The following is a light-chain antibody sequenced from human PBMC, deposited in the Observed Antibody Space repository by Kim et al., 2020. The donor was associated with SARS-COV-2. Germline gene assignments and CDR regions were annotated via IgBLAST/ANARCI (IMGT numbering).Light chain of an antibody. CDR3: GTWDSSLSAGRV. CDR1: SSNIGNNY. CDR2: DNN. V-gene: IGLV1-51*01. Sequence: KVTISCSGSSSNIGNNYVSWYQQLPATAPKLLIYDNNKRPSGMPDRFSGSKSGTSATLGITGLQTGDEADYYCGTWDSSLSAGRVFGGGTKLTVL. J-gene: IGLJ3*02.